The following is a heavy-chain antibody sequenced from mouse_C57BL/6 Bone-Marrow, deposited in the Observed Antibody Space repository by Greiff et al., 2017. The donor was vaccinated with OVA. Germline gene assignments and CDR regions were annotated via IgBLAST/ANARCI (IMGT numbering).Heavy chain of an antibody. Sequence: EVQLQQSGAELVRPEASVKLSCTASGFNIKDDYMHWVKQRPEQGLEWIGWIDPENGDTEYASKFRGKATITADTSSNTAYLQLRSLTSEDTAVYYCTTSGDYGTYFDYWGQGTTRTVSS. CDR1: GFNIKDDY. CDR3: TTSGDYGTYFDY. V-gene: IGHV14-4*01. CDR2: IDPENGDT. D-gene: IGHD1-1*01. J-gene: IGHJ2*01.